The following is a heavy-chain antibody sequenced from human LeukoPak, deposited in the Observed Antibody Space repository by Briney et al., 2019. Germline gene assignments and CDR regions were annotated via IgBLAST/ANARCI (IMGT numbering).Heavy chain of an antibody. Sequence: SETLSLTCTVSGGSISNYCWSWIRQPPGKGLEWIGYIYYSGSTNYNPSLKSRVTISVDTSKNQFSLKLSSVTAADTAVYYCARVGGTNYYYYGMDVWGQGTTVTVSS. D-gene: IGHD1-26*01. CDR2: IYYSGST. J-gene: IGHJ6*02. V-gene: IGHV4-59*01. CDR3: ARVGGTNYYYYGMDV. CDR1: GGSISNYC.